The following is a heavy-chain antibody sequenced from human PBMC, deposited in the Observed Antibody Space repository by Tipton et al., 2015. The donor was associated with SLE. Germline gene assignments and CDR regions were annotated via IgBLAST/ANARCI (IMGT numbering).Heavy chain of an antibody. CDR2: IFSSGRT. CDR3: TIGQGWLPDY. J-gene: IGHJ4*02. D-gene: IGHD5-24*01. CDR1: GGSISRYY. Sequence: GLVKPSETLSLTCTVSGGSISRYYWSWIRQPPGKGLEWIGYIFSSGRTNYNPSLETRVSISVDTSKNQLSLKLSSVTAADTAIYYCTIGQGWLPDYWGQGTLVTVSS. V-gene: IGHV4-59*01.